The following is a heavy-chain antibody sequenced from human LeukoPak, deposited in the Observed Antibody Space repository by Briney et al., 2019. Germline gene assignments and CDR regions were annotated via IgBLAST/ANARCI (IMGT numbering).Heavy chain of an antibody. CDR3: ARGRTYYDILTGHPAYYYYGMDV. V-gene: IGHV4-34*01. Sequence: SETLSLTCAVYGGSFSGYYWSWIRQPPGKGLEWIGEINHSGSTNYNTSLKSRVTISVATSKNQSSLKLRSVTAADTAVYYCARGRTYYDILTGHPAYYYYGMDVWGQGTTVTVSS. J-gene: IGHJ6*02. CDR1: GGSFSGYY. D-gene: IGHD3-9*01. CDR2: INHSGST.